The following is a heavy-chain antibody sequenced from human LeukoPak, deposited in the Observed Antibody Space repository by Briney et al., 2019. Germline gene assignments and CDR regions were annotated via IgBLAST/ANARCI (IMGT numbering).Heavy chain of an antibody. CDR3: ARDPMGLDY. V-gene: IGHV3-11*01. J-gene: IGHJ4*02. CDR2: ISSSGSTI. Sequence: GGSLRLSCAASGFTFNVAWMSWVRQAPGKGLEWVSYISSSGSTIYYADSVKGRFTISRDNAKNSLYLQMNSLRAEDTAVYYCARDPMGLDYWGQGTLVTVSS. CDR1: GFTFNVAW. D-gene: IGHD3-10*01.